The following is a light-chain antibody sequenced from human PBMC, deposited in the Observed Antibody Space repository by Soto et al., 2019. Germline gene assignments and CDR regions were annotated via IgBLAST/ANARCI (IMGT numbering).Light chain of an antibody. Sequence: EIVLTQSPGTLSLSPGERVTLSCRASQSVSSSYLAWYQQKPGQAPRLLIYGASRRATGIPDRFSGSGSGTDFTLTISRLEPEDFAVYYCQQYGSSPRGFTFGPGTKVDIK. V-gene: IGKV3-20*01. CDR3: QQYGSSPRGFT. CDR2: GAS. CDR1: QSVSSSY. J-gene: IGKJ3*01.